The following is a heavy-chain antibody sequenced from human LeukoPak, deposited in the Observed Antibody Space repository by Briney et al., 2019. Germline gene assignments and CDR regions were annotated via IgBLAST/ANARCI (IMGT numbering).Heavy chain of an antibody. CDR2: INHSGST. Sequence: SETLSLTCAVYGGSFSGYYWSWIRQPPGKGLEWIGEINHSGSTNYNPSLKSRVTISVDTSKNQFSLKLSSVTAADTAVYYCAGGSSPWPFDYWGQGTLVTVSS. J-gene: IGHJ4*02. CDR1: GGSFSGYY. D-gene: IGHD6-6*01. V-gene: IGHV4-34*01. CDR3: AGGSSPWPFDY.